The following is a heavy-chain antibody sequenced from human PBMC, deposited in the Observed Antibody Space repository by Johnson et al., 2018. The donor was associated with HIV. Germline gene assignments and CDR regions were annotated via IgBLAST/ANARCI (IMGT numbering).Heavy chain of an antibody. V-gene: IGHV3-66*01. Sequence: MQLVESGGGLVQPGGSLRLSCAASGFTVSNNYMSWVRQAPGKGLEWVSVIYTGGSTYYADSVRGRFIISRDNSKNTLYLQMNSLRAEDTAVYYCARACRDGYTCDVYDIWGQEKMVTVSS. CDR2: IYTGGST. D-gene: IGHD5-24*01. J-gene: IGHJ3*02. CDR1: GFTVSNNY. CDR3: ARACRDGYTCDVYDI.